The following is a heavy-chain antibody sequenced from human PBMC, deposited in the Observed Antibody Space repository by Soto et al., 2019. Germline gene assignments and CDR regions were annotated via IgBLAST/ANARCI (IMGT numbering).Heavy chain of an antibody. D-gene: IGHD3-10*01. Sequence: GGSLRLSCAASGFSFRSYGMNWVRQAPGKGLEWVSYISSSRSTIYYADSLKGRVTISRDNAKNSVYLQLNSLRDEDTAVYYCARADPEEGSASLMYFQHWGQGTLVTVSS. CDR3: ARADPEEGSASLMYFQH. CDR1: GFSFRSYG. J-gene: IGHJ1*01. CDR2: ISSSRSTI. V-gene: IGHV3-48*02.